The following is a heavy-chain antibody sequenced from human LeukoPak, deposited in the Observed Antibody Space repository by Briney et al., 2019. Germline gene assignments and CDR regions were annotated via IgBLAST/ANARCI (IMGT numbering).Heavy chain of an antibody. Sequence: SETLSLTCTLSGGSISSSSYYWGWIRQPPGRALEWIASIYYSGSTYYNPSLKIRVLISVVTSKSQSALELSSVTAADTVVYYCASRPGSYSGDYRGQGTLVTVSS. CDR1: GGSISSSSYY. CDR3: ASRPGSYSGDY. CDR2: IYYSGST. D-gene: IGHD1-26*01. J-gene: IGHJ4*02. V-gene: IGHV4-39*01.